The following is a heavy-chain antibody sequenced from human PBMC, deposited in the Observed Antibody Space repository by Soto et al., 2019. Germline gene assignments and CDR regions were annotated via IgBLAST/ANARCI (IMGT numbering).Heavy chain of an antibody. CDR1: GASISSRDYY. CDR2: IDYNGVT. D-gene: IGHD2-2*01. CDR3: GRVMIGTSRHTDSDY. Sequence: PSETLSLTCSVSGASISSRDYYWGWIRQTPGKGLEWIGNIDYNGVTYYNPSLKSRVTVSKDTSKNQFSLKVASGTAADTAIYYCGRVMIGTSRHTDSDYWGQGTQVTVSS. V-gene: IGHV4-39*01. J-gene: IGHJ4*02.